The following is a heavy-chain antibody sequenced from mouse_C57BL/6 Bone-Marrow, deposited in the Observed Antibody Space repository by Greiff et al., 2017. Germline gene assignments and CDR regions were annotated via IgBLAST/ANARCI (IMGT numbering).Heavy chain of an antibody. CDR3: ARSGLHWDWFAY. D-gene: IGHD4-1*01. Sequence: QVQLQQPGAELVQPGASVTLSCKASGYTFTSYWITWVKLRPGQGLEWIGDIYPGSGSTNYNEKFKSKATLTVDTSSSTAYMQLSSRTSEDSAVYYCARSGLHWDWFAYWGQGTLVTVSA. CDR1: GYTFTSYW. J-gene: IGHJ3*01. V-gene: IGHV1-55*01. CDR2: IYPGSGST.